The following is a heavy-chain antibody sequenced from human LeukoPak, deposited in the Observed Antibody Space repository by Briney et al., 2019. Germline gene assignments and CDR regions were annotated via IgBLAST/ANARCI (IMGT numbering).Heavy chain of an antibody. CDR1: GFTFSSYA. CDR3: ARSQGYYGSGSYSEGNWFDP. Sequence: GGSLRLSCAASGFTFSSYAMHWVRQAPGKGLEWVAVISYDGGNKYYADSVKGRFTISRDNSKNTLYLQMNSLRAEDTAVYYCARSQGYYGSGSYSEGNWFDPWGQGTLVTVSS. V-gene: IGHV3-30*04. CDR2: ISYDGGNK. J-gene: IGHJ5*02. D-gene: IGHD3-10*01.